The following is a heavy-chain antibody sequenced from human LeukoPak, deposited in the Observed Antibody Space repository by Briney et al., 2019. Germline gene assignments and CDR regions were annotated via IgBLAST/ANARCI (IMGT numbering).Heavy chain of an antibody. V-gene: IGHV1-2*02. CDR3: ARGLGRTPSNYYYFDY. J-gene: IGHJ4*02. D-gene: IGHD1-7*01. CDR1: GYTFTGYY. Sequence: GASVKVSCKASGYTFTGYYMHWVRQAPGQGLEWMGWINPNSGGTNYAQKLQGRVTMTRDTSISTAYMELSRLRSDDTAVYYCARGLGRTPSNYYYFDYWGQGTLVTVSS. CDR2: INPNSGGT.